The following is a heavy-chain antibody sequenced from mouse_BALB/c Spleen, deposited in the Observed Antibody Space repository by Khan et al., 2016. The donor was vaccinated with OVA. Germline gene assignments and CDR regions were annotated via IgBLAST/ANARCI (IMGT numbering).Heavy chain of an antibody. CDR2: IRLKSDDYVT. Sequence: EVKLEASGGGLVQPGGSLKLSCVASGFTFSNYWMNWVRQSPEKGLEWVAEIRLKSDDYVTHHAESVKGRFTISRDESKISVYLKMNNLRAEDTGIYYCWILLWGQGTTLTVSS. J-gene: IGHJ2*01. CDR1: GFTFSNYW. V-gene: IGHV6-6*02. CDR3: WILL.